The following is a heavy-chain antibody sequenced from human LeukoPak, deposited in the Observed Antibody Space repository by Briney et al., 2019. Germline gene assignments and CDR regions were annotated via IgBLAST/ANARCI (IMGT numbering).Heavy chain of an antibody. Sequence: QPGGSLRLSCAASGFTFSNYMMHWVRQAPGKGLVWVSRIKSDGITITYADSVKGRFTNSRDNAKNTLYLQMNSLRAEDTAVYYCLRDLNWSLDQWGQGTLVTVSS. CDR1: GFTFSNYM. CDR2: IKSDGITI. CDR3: LRDLNWSLDQ. J-gene: IGHJ4*02. V-gene: IGHV3-74*01. D-gene: IGHD1-20*01.